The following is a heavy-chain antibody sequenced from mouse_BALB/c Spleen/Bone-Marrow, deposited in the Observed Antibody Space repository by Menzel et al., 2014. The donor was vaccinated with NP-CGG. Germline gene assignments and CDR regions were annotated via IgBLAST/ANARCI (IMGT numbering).Heavy chain of an antibody. Sequence: EVKVVESGPSLVKPSQTLSLPCSVTGDSITSGYWNWIRKFPGNKLEYMGYISYSGNTYYNPSLKSRISITRDTSKNQYYLQLNSVTTEDTATYYCATYDGYCFDYWGQGTTLTVSS. D-gene: IGHD2-3*01. CDR2: ISYSGNT. CDR1: GDSITSGY. CDR3: ATYDGYCFDY. V-gene: IGHV3-8*02. J-gene: IGHJ2*01.